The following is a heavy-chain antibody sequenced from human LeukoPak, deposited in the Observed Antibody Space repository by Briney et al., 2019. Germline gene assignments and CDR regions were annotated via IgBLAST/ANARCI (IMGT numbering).Heavy chain of an antibody. CDR3: ARGWPLIAAPPWFDP. CDR2: MNPNSGNT. D-gene: IGHD6-6*01. J-gene: IGHJ5*02. CDR1: GYTFTSYD. Sequence: ASVKVPCKASGYTFTSYDINWVRQATGQGLEWMGWMNPNSGNTGYAQKFQGRVTMTRNTSISTAYMELSSLRSEDTAVYYCARGWPLIAAPPWFDPWGQGTLVTVSS. V-gene: IGHV1-8*01.